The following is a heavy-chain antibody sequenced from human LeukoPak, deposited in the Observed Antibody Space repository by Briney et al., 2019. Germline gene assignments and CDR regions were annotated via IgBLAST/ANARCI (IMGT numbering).Heavy chain of an antibody. CDR3: AKDRPNYYHSSGHYHRQNGDS. V-gene: IGHV3-23*01. J-gene: IGHJ5*01. D-gene: IGHD3-22*01. CDR2: IGNSGGNT. Sequence: QSGGSLRLSCAASGFTFSNYAMTWVRQAPGKGLEWVSTIGNSGGNTYYADSVKGRFTISRDNSKNTLRLQMNSLRAEDTAIYYCAKDRPNYYHSSGHYHRQNGDSWGHGTLVTVSS. CDR1: GFTFSNYA.